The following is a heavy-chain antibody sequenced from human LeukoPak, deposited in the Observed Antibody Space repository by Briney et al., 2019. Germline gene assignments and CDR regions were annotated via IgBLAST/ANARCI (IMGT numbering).Heavy chain of an antibody. Sequence: GGSLRLSCEASGFTFSTYGMNWVRQAPGKGLEWVSLISSSGGTTYYADSVRGRFTISRDNSRNTLYLQMNSLRAEDTAVYYCAKVDRVTMVRGVIITPVYYYYGMDVWGQGTTVTVSS. CDR1: GFTFSTYG. CDR3: AKVDRVTMVRGVIITPVYYYYGMDV. V-gene: IGHV3-23*01. J-gene: IGHJ6*02. D-gene: IGHD3-10*01. CDR2: ISSSGGTT.